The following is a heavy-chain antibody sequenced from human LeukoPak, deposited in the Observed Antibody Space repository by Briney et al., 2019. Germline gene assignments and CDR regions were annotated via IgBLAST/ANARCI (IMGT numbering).Heavy chain of an antibody. CDR1: GFTFSSYA. Sequence: GGSLRLSCAVSGFTFSSYAMSWVRQAPGKGLEWVSAISGSGGSTYYADSVKGRFTISRDNSKNTLYLQMNSLRAEDTAVYYCAKDQPYTYDFWSVANWFVPWGEGALVTVSS. V-gene: IGHV3-23*01. CDR2: ISGSGGST. CDR3: AKDQPYTYDFWSVANWFVP. J-gene: IGHJ5*02. D-gene: IGHD3-3*01.